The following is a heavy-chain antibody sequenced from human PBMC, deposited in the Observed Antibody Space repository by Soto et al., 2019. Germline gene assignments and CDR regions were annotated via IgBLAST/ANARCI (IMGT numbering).Heavy chain of an antibody. CDR2: IYTSGSA. V-gene: IGHV4-4*07. Sequence: SETLSLTCTVSGGSISSYYWSWIRQPAGKGLEWIGRIYTSGSANYNPSLKSRVTMSVDTSKNQFSLKLSSVTAADTAVYYCARDYDSSGYNHYYYYGMDVWGQGTTVTVSS. CDR3: ARDYDSSGYNHYYYYGMDV. D-gene: IGHD3-22*01. CDR1: GGSISSYY. J-gene: IGHJ6*02.